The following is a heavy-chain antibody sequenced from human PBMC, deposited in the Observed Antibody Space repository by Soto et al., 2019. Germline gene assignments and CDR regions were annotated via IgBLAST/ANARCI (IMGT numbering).Heavy chain of an antibody. D-gene: IGHD6-19*01. V-gene: IGHV4-39*01. J-gene: IGHJ5*02. CDR2: IYYSGST. CDR3: ARPGAVAGYNWFDP. Sequence: QLQLQESGPGLVKPSETLSLTCTVSGGSISSSSYYWGWIRQPPGKGLEWIGSIYYSGSTYYNPSLKSRVTISVDTSKNQFSLKLSSVTAADTAVYYCARPGAVAGYNWFDPWGQGTLVTVSS. CDR1: GGSISSSSYY.